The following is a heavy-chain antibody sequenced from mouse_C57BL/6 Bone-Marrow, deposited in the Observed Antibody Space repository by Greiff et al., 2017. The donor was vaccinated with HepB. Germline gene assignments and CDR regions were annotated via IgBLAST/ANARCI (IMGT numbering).Heavy chain of an antibody. D-gene: IGHD2-1*01. V-gene: IGHV5-4*01. CDR2: ISDGGSYT. CDR3: ARDVNGNYAAWFAY. Sequence: EVHLVESGGGLVKPGGSLKLSCAASGFTFSSYAMSWVRQTPEKRLEWVATISDGGSYTYYPDNVKGRFTISRDNAKNNLYLQMSHLKSEDTAMYYCARDVNGNYAAWFAYWGQGTLVTVSA. J-gene: IGHJ3*01. CDR1: GFTFSSYA.